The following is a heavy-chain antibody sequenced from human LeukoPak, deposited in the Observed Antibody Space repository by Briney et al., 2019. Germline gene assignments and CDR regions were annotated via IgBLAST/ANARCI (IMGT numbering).Heavy chain of an antibody. V-gene: IGHV3-30-3*01. D-gene: IGHD2-15*01. J-gene: IGHJ4*02. CDR3: ARVGSRYCSGANCYDGF. CDR1: GFAFSSLA. CDR2: ISYDENNQ. Sequence: GTSLRLSCAVSGFAFSSLAMHWVRQAPGKGLEWVAFISYDENNQYYADSVKGRLTISRDNSKNTLYLQMNNLRAEDMAIYYCARVGSRYCSGANCYDGFWGQGTLVSVSS.